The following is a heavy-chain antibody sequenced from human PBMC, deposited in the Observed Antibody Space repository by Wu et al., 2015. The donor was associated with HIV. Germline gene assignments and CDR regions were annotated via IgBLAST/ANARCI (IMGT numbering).Heavy chain of an antibody. J-gene: IGHJ4*02. Sequence: QVQLVQSGAEVKKPGSSVKVSCKGSGGTFSSYAISWVRQAPGQGLEWMGGITPIFQTAKYAQKFQGRVTITRDESTNTAYMELSSLRSEDAAVYYCATDGDYISGSVYWGQGTLVTVSS. CDR1: GGTFSSYA. D-gene: IGHD6-19*01. CDR3: ATDGDYISGSVY. CDR2: ITPIFQTA. V-gene: IGHV1-69*05.